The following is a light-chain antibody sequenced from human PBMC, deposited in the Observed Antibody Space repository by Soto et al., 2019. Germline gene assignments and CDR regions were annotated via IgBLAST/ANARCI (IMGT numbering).Light chain of an antibody. CDR2: RNN. Sequence: QSVLTQPPSASGTPGQRVTISCSGSSSNIGSDSVNWYQQLPGTAPKLLIYRNNQRPSGVPDRLSGSKSGTSASLAISGLQSEDEADYYCSSYVSGNNFVFGTGTKVTVL. V-gene: IGLV1-44*01. J-gene: IGLJ1*01. CDR1: SSNIGSDS. CDR3: SSYVSGNNFV.